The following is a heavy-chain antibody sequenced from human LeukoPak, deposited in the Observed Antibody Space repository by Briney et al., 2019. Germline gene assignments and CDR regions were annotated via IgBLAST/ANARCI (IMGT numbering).Heavy chain of an antibody. D-gene: IGHD1-26*01. CDR2: ISSSSNTV. CDR1: GFTFSDYY. Sequence: GGSLRLSCAASGFTFSDYYMTWVRQAPGKGLEWVSYISSSSNTVYYADSVKGRLTVSRDNANNSLYVQMTNLRAVDTAVYYCARRAMGATSFDYWGQGTLVTVSS. V-gene: IGHV3-11*04. J-gene: IGHJ4*02. CDR3: ARRAMGATSFDY.